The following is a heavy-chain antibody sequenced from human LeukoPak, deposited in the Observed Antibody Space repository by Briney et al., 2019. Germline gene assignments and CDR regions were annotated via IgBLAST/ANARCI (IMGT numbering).Heavy chain of an antibody. CDR2: ISYDGNNK. V-gene: IGHV3-30-3*01. CDR1: GFTFSTYA. J-gene: IGHJ4*02. D-gene: IGHD4-17*01. CDR3: AAVDYV. Sequence: PGGSLRLSCAASGFTFSTYAMHWVRQAPGKGLEWVAVISYDGNNKYYTDSVKGRFTISRDNAKNSLYLQMNSLRAEDTAVYYCAAVDYVWGQGTLVTVSS.